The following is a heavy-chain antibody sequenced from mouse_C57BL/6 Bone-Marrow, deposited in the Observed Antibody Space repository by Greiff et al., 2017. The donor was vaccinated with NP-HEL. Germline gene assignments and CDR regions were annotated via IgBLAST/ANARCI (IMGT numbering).Heavy chain of an antibody. CDR3: ATYDGYYVDY. CDR1: GFTFSDYY. D-gene: IGHD2-3*01. Sequence: EVQLVESEGGLVQPGSSMKLSCTASGFTFSDYYMAWVRQVPEKGLEWVANINYDGSSTYYLDSLKSRFIISRDNAKNILYLQMSSLKSEDTATYYCATYDGYYVDYWGQGTTLTVSS. J-gene: IGHJ2*01. V-gene: IGHV5-16*01. CDR2: INYDGSST.